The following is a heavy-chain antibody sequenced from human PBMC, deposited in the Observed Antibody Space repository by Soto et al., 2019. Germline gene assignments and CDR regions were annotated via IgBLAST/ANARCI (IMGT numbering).Heavy chain of an antibody. D-gene: IGHD3-10*01. CDR1: GGSFSGYY. V-gene: IGHV4-34*01. CDR3: ARGCYGSGSYLPSNYYYYGMDV. CDR2: INHSGST. J-gene: IGHJ6*02. Sequence: SETLSLTCAVYGGSFSGYYWSWIRQPPGKGLEWIGEINHSGSTNYNPSLKSRVTISVDTSKNQFSLKLSSVTAADTAVYYCARGCYGSGSYLPSNYYYYGMDVWGQGTTVTVSS.